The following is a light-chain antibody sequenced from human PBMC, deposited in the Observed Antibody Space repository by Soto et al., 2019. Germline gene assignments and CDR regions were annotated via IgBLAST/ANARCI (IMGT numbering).Light chain of an antibody. V-gene: IGLV2-23*02. Sequence: QSALTQPASVSGSPGQSITISCTGTSSDIGRYNLVSWYQQHPGKPPKLMIYEATKRPSGVSNRFSGSKSGNTASLTISGLQAEDEDDYYCSLYASTNPFMFGGGTKLTVL. CDR3: SLYASTNPFM. CDR2: EAT. CDR1: SSDIGRYNL. J-gene: IGLJ3*02.